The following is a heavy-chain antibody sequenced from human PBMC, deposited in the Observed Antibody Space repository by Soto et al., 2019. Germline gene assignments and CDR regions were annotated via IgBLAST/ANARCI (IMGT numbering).Heavy chain of an antibody. CDR3: AKDIENKPQKPGVAAGTTFDY. CDR1: GFTFDDYA. D-gene: IGHD6-13*01. J-gene: IGHJ4*02. CDR2: ISWNSGSI. Sequence: GGSLRLSCAASGFTFDDYAMHWVRQAPGKGLEWVSGISWNSGSIGYADSVKGRFTISRDNAKNSLYLQMNSLRAEDTALYYCAKDIENKPQKPGVAAGTTFDYWGQGTLVTVSS. V-gene: IGHV3-9*01.